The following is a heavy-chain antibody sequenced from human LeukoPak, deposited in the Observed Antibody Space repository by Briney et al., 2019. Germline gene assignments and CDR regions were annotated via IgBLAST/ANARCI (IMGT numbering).Heavy chain of an antibody. CDR1: GDSISSSSYY. Sequence: PSETLSFTCTVSGDSISSSSYYWAWIRQPPGKRPEWIASINYSGSTYYNLFLKSRVTISIDTSKNQFSLKLSSATAADTAVYYCARDTQKVATTQYFDYWGQGTLVTVSS. J-gene: IGHJ4*02. CDR3: ARDTQKVATTQYFDY. V-gene: IGHV4-39*07. D-gene: IGHD5-12*01. CDR2: INYSGST.